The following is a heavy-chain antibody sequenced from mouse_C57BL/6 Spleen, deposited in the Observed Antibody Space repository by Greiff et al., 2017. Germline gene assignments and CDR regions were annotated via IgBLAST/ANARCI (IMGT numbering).Heavy chain of an antibody. CDR3: ARSVTTVVEGYFDV. V-gene: IGHV1-80*01. Sequence: VQLQQSGAELVKPGASVKISCKASGYAFSSYWMNWVKQRPGKGLEWIGQIYPGDGDTNYNGKFKGKATLTADKSSSTAYMQLSSLTSEDSAVYFCARSVTTVVEGYFDVWGTGTTVTVSS. CDR2: IYPGDGDT. CDR1: GYAFSSYW. D-gene: IGHD1-1*01. J-gene: IGHJ1*03.